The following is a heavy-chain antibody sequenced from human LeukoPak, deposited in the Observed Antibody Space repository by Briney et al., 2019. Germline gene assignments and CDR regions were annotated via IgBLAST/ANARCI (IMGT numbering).Heavy chain of an antibody. J-gene: IGHJ6*02. CDR1: GFTFSSYS. D-gene: IGHD3-3*01. V-gene: IGHV3-48*02. CDR3: ARDSALNYDSLYYYYGMDV. Sequence: GGSLRLSCAASGFTFSSYSMNWVRQAPGKGLEWVSYISSSSSTIYYADSVKGRFTISRDNAKNSLYLQMNSLRDEDTAVYYCARDSALNYDSLYYYYGMDVWGQGTTVTVSS. CDR2: ISSSSSTI.